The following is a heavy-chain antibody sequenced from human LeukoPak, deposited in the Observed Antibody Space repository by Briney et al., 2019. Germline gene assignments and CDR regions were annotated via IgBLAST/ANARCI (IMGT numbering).Heavy chain of an antibody. D-gene: IGHD2-15*01. CDR1: GYTFTNYY. CDR2: INPSGGST. CDR3: ARDNLVVVAAINWFDP. J-gene: IGHJ5*02. V-gene: IGHV1-46*01. Sequence: ASVKVSCKASGYTFTNYYIHWVRQAPGQGLECMGIINPSGGSTSYAQKFQGRVTMTRDMSTSTVYMELSSLRSEDTAVYYCARDNLVVVAAINWFDPWGQGTLVTVSS.